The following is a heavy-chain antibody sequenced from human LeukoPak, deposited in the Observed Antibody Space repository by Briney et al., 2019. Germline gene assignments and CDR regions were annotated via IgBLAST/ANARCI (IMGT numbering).Heavy chain of an antibody. V-gene: IGHV3-66*01. J-gene: IGHJ4*02. D-gene: IGHD4/OR15-4a*01. CDR3: ARDLYDYGSY. Sequence: GGSLRLSCAASGFTASSTYMSWVRQAPGKGLEWVSVVYSGGTTYYADSVKGRFTISRDNSKNTLYLQMNSLRAEDTAVYYCARDLYDYGSYWGQGTLVTVSS. CDR2: VYSGGTT. CDR1: GFTASSTY.